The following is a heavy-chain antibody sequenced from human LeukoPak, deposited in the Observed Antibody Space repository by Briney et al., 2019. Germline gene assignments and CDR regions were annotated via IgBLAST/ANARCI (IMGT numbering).Heavy chain of an antibody. J-gene: IGHJ4*02. Sequence: GGSLRLSCAASGFTFSSYAMHWVRQAPGKGLEWVAVIWYDGSKKYYADSVKDRFTISRDNSKNTLYVQMNSLRVEDTAVYYCASSLSGSYYYFDYWGQGTLVTVSS. CDR3: ASSLSGSYYYFDY. V-gene: IGHV3-33*01. D-gene: IGHD1-26*01. CDR1: GFTFSSYA. CDR2: IWYDGSKK.